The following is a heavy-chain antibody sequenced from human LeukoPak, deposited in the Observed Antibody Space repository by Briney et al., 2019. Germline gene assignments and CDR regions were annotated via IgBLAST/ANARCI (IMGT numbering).Heavy chain of an antibody. CDR2: ISSSGSTI. J-gene: IGHJ4*02. Sequence: GGSLRLSCAASGFTLSDYYMSWIRQAPGKGLEWVSYISSSGSTIFYADSVKGRFTISRDNAKNSLYLQMNSLRAEDTAVYHCAREMATIRDYWGQGTLVTVSS. D-gene: IGHD5-24*01. V-gene: IGHV3-11*01. CDR3: AREMATIRDY. CDR1: GFTLSDYY.